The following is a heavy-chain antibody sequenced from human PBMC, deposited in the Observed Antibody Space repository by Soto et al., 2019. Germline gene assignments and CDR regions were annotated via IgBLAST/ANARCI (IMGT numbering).Heavy chain of an antibody. CDR2: INPTGSMT. CDR1: GFGSTDYY. CDR3: AREAGGDHDAFDS. D-gene: IGHD6-19*01. V-gene: IGHV1-46*01. J-gene: IGHJ3*02. Sequence: AAVGVSCGACGFGSTDYYIRWVQPAPGQVLEWMGIINPTGSMTSYSQRFQGRLTMTRDTSTSTDYMELSSLTYEDTVVYFCAREAGGDHDAFDSWGQGTMVPVS.